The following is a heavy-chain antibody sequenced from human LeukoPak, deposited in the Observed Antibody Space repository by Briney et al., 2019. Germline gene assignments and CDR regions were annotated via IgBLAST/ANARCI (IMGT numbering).Heavy chain of an antibody. Sequence: ASVKVSCKASGYTFTSYDINWVRQATGQGLEWMGWMNPNSGNTGYAQKFQGRVTMTRNTSISTAYMELSSLRSEDTAVYYCARAAGRYSSGGSPSSYWGQGTLVTVSS. D-gene: IGHD6-19*01. J-gene: IGHJ4*02. V-gene: IGHV1-8*01. CDR2: MNPNSGNT. CDR1: GYTFTSYD. CDR3: ARAAGRYSSGGSPSSY.